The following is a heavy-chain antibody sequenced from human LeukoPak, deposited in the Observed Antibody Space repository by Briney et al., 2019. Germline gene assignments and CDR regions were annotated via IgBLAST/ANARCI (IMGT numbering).Heavy chain of an antibody. V-gene: IGHV3-23*01. J-gene: IGHJ3*02. CDR3: ARGQQLVLGAFDI. CDR2: ISGSGGST. CDR1: GFTFSSYG. Sequence: GGSLRLSCAASGFTFSSYGMSWVRQAPGKGLEWVSAISGSGGSTYYADSVKGRFTISRDNSKNTLYLQMNSLRVEDTAVYYCARGQQLVLGAFDIWGQGTMVTVSS. D-gene: IGHD6-13*01.